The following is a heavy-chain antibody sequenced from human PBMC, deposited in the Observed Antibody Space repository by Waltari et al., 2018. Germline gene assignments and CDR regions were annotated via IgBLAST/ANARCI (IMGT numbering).Heavy chain of an antibody. V-gene: IGHV1-69*13. CDR3: ARGPMIPGHLDAFDI. J-gene: IGHJ3*02. CDR2: IIPIFGTA. D-gene: IGHD3-22*01. Sequence: QVQLVQSGTEVKIPGASVNVSCKASGGTFSSYAISWVRQAPGQGLEWMGGIIPIFGTANYAQKFQGRVTITADESTSTAYMELSSLRSEDTAVYYCARGPMIPGHLDAFDIWGQGTMVTVSS. CDR1: GGTFSSYA.